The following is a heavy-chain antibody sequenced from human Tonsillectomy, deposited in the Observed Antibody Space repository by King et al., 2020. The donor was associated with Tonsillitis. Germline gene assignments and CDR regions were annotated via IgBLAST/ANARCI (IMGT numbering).Heavy chain of an antibody. CDR2: IYYSGST. J-gene: IGHJ6*02. V-gene: IGHV4-39*01. CDR3: ARQRGGGGFRGVIPHNSYYYYGMDV. CDR1: GGSISSSSYY. D-gene: IGHD3-10*01. Sequence: QLQESGPGLVKPSETLSLTCTVSGGSISSSSYYWGWIRQPPGKGLEWIGSIYYSGSTYYNPSLKSRVTISVDTSKNQFSLKLSSVTAADTAVYYCARQRGGGGFRGVIPHNSYYYYGMDVWGQGTTVTVSS.